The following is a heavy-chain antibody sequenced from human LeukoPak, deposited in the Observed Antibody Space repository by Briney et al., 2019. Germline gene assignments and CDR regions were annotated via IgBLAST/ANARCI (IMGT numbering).Heavy chain of an antibody. J-gene: IGHJ6*03. Sequence: PSETLSLTCTVSGGSISSSSYYWGRIRQPPGKGLEWIGSINYSGSTYYNPSLKSRVTISVDTPKNQFALKLSSVTAADTAVYYCARRSGSSSWDYYFYYYMDVWGKGTPVTVSS. CDR3: ARRSGSSSWDYYFYYYMDV. CDR2: INYSGST. CDR1: GGSISSSSYY. D-gene: IGHD6-6*01. V-gene: IGHV4-39*01.